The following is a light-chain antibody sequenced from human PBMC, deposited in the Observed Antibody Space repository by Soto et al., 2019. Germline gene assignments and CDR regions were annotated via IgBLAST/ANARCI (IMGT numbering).Light chain of an antibody. CDR3: QQYDNLPYT. Sequence: DIQMTQSPSSLSASVGDRVTITCQASQDISNYLNWYQQKPGKAPKLLIYDASNLETGVPSRFSGSGSGTAFNFTISSLQPEDIATYYCQQYDNLPYTFGQGTKLEIK. CDR1: QDISNY. V-gene: IGKV1-33*01. J-gene: IGKJ2*01. CDR2: DAS.